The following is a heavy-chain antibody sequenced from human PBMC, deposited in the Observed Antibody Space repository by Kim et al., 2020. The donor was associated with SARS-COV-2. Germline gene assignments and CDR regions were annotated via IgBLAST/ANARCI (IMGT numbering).Heavy chain of an antibody. CDR1: GYSISSGYY. J-gene: IGHJ6*01. CDR2: IYHSGST. D-gene: IGHD2-15*01. V-gene: IGHV4-38-2*02. CDR3: ARDPPLYCSGGSCYYD. Sequence: SETLSLTCTVSGYSISSGYYWGWIRQPPGKGLEWIGSIYHSGSTYYNPSLKSRVTISVDTSKNQFSLKLSSVTAADTAVYYCARDPPLYCSGGSCYYD.